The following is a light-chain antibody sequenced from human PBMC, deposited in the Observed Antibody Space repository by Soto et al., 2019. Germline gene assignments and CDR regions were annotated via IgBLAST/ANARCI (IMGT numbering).Light chain of an antibody. CDR1: SSDVGGYNF. CDR2: DVS. CDR3: CSYAGSYTLWV. J-gene: IGLJ3*02. V-gene: IGLV2-11*01. Sequence: QSALTQPRSVSGSPGQSVTISCTGTSSDVGGYNFVSWYQQYPGKAPKLIIYDVSKRPSGVPDRFSGSKSGNTASLTISGLQADDDTDYYCCSYAGSYTLWVFGGGTKLTGL.